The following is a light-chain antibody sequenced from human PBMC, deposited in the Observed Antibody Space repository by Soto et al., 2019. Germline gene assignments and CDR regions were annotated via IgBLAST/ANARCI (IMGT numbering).Light chain of an antibody. J-gene: IGLJ3*02. CDR2: GNS. Sequence: QSVLTQPPSASGTPGQRVTISCSGSSSNIGSNTVNWYQQLPGTAPKLLIYGNSNRPSGVPDRFSGSKSGTSASLAITGLQAEDEADYYCQSYDNSLSGWVFGGGTKLTVL. CDR1: SSNIGSNT. CDR3: QSYDNSLSGWV. V-gene: IGLV1-44*01.